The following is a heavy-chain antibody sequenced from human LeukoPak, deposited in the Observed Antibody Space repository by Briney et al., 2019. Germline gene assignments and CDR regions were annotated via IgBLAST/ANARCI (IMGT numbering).Heavy chain of an antibody. V-gene: IGHV3-9*01. J-gene: IGHJ4*02. CDR3: AKDIYYDILTGSCYDY. D-gene: IGHD3-9*01. CDR2: ISWNSGSI. Sequence: GRSLRLSCAASGFTFDDYAMHWVRQAPGKGLEWVSGISWNSGSIGYADSVKGRFAISRDNAKNSPYLQMNSLRAEDTALYHCAKDIYYDILTGSCYDYWGQGTLVTVSS. CDR1: GFTFDDYA.